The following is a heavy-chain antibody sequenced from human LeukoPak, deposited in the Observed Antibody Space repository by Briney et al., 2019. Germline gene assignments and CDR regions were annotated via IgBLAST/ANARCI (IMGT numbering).Heavy chain of an antibody. CDR1: GFSFCNSW. CDR2: TNEDESAK. CDR3: ARGVNRAYDI. V-gene: IGHV3-7*01. Sequence: GESLRLSCAASGFSFCNSWMAWVRQAPGKGLEWVALTNEDESAKYYVDSVKGRFTISRDNAENSLFLQMNSLRDEDTAMYYCARGVNRAYDIWGHGTMVTVSS. D-gene: IGHD2-8*01. J-gene: IGHJ3*02.